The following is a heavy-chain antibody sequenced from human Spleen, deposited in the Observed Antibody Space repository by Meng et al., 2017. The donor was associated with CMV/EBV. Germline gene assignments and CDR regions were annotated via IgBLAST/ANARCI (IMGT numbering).Heavy chain of an antibody. V-gene: IGHV3-30-3*01. J-gene: IGHJ4*02. CDR1: GLTFSSYA. CDR3: ARDVGYNYGQYYFDY. D-gene: IGHD5-18*01. Sequence: GESLKISCAASGLTFSSYAMHWVRQAPVKGLEWVAVISYDGSDIYYADSVKGRFTISRDNSESTLYLEMNSLRGEDTAVYYCARDVGYNYGQYYFDYWGQGTLVTVSS. CDR2: ISYDGSDI.